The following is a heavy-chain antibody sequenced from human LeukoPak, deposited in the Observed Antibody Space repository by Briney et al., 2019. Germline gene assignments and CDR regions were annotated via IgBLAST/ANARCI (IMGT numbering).Heavy chain of an antibody. Sequence: SVKVSCKASGGTFGNYAIAWVRQAPGLGLEWMGRIIPILGIANYAQKFQGRVTITADKSASTAYMELSSLRSEDTAVYYCARGLSVEMATIDAFDIWGQGTMVTVSS. CDR2: IIPILGIA. CDR3: ARGLSVEMATIDAFDI. D-gene: IGHD5-24*01. V-gene: IGHV1-69*04. J-gene: IGHJ3*02. CDR1: GGTFGNYA.